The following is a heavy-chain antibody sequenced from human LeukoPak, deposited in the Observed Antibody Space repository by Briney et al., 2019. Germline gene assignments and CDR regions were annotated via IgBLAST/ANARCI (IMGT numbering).Heavy chain of an antibody. CDR2: IGRGGDTT. Sequence: GASLGLSCAASGFTFYSYAMSWVRQAPGKGLEWVSSIGRGGDTTYYADSVKGRFTISRDNSKNTLYLQMNSLRAEDTAVYYCARNGDYWGQGTLVTVSS. CDR1: GFTFYSYA. D-gene: IGHD2-8*01. J-gene: IGHJ4*02. V-gene: IGHV3-23*01. CDR3: ARNGDY.